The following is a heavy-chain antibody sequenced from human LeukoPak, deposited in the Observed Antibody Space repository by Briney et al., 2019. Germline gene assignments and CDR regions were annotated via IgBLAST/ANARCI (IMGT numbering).Heavy chain of an antibody. D-gene: IGHD3-22*01. V-gene: IGHV3-74*01. J-gene: IGHJ4*02. CDR2: INSDGSST. Sequence: PGGSLRLSCAASGFTFSRYWMHWVRQAPGKGLVWVSRINSDGSSTSYADSVKGRFTISRDNAKNTLYLQTNSLRAEDTAVYYCARSGYYYHYDYWGQGTLVTVSS. CDR3: ARSGYYYHYDY. CDR1: GFTFSRYW.